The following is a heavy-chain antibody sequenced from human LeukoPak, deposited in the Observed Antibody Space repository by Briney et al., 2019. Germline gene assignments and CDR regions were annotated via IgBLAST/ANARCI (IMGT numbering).Heavy chain of an antibody. CDR1: GYTFTSYG. V-gene: IGHV1-18*01. Sequence: ASVKVSCKASGYTFTSYGISWVRRAPGQGLEWMGWISAYNGNTNYAQKLQGRVTMTTDTSTSTAYMELRSLRSDGTAVYYCARELRITMVRGVIIKGRSFDYWGQGTLVTVSS. CDR3: ARELRITMVRGVIIKGRSFDY. D-gene: IGHD3-10*01. CDR2: ISAYNGNT. J-gene: IGHJ4*02.